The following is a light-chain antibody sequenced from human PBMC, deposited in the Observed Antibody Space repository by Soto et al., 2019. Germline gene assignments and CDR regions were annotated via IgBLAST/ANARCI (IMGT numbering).Light chain of an antibody. CDR3: SAYRARSTLV. CDR2: EVR. CDR1: MRDVGAYNL. Sequence: QSVLTQPASVSGSAGQSITISCSGTMRDVGAYNLVSWYQQHPGTAPKLIIYEVRNRPSGISSRFSGSRSGNTASLPISGLQSEDEGDYYCSAYRARSTLVFGGGTKVTVL. V-gene: IGLV2-14*01. J-gene: IGLJ3*02.